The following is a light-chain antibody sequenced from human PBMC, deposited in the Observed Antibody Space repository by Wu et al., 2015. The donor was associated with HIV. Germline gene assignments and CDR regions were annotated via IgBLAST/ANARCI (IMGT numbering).Light chain of an antibody. CDR3: HQFYIHPRS. Sequence: DIQMTQSPSSVSASVGDRVSITCRASQGIASWLVWYQQKPGKAPNLLIYAASNLQGGVPSRFSGSGSGTVFSLTISSLQPEDCATYFCHQFYIHPRSFGQGTKLEIK. CDR2: AAS. V-gene: IGKV1-12*01. J-gene: IGKJ2*03. CDR1: QGIASW.